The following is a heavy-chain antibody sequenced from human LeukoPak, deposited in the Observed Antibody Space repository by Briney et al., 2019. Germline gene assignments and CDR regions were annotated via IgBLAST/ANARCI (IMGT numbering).Heavy chain of an antibody. CDR1: GGSFSGYY. J-gene: IGHJ4*02. CDR3: ARGMTDYVIDY. V-gene: IGHV4-34*01. D-gene: IGHD4-17*01. Sequence: PSETLSLTCAVYGGSFSGYYWSWIRQPPGKGLEWIGEINHSGSTNYNPSLKSRVTISVDTSKNQFSLKLSSVTAADTAVYYCARGMTDYVIDYWGQGTLVTVSS. CDR2: INHSGST.